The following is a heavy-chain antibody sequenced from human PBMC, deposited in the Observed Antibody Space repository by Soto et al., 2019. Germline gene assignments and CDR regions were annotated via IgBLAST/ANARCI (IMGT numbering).Heavy chain of an antibody. CDR2: INAGNGNT. CDR1: GYTFTTYT. D-gene: IGHD1-26*01. J-gene: IGHJ4*02. Sequence: GASVKVSCKASGYTFTTYTMHWVRQAPGQSLEWMGWINAGNGNTKYSQKYKGRVTISRDTSASTAYMELSSLRSEDTAVYYCARATFPDSGNNFSGGQGPLVTVSS. CDR3: ARATFPDSGNNFS. V-gene: IGHV1-3*01.